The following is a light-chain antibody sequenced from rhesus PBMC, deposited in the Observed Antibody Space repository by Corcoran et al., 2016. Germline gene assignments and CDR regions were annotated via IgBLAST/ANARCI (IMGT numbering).Light chain of an antibody. CDR2: EAS. V-gene: IGKV1-25*01. J-gene: IGKJ1*01. Sequence: DIQMTQSPSSLSASVGDRVTISCRATQDITHDLAWYQQKPGETPKLLIYEASSLHSGIPSRFRGSGTGTDFTLTISSLQSEDFETYYCQHYYNTPWTFGQGTKVGIK. CDR3: QHYYNTPWT. CDR1: QDITHD.